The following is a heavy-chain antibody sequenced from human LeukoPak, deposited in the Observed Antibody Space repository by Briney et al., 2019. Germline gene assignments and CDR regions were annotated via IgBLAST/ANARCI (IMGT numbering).Heavy chain of an antibody. CDR2: IYYGGTS. D-gene: IGHD3-10*01. CDR1: GDSISSSGYY. J-gene: IGHJ5*02. CDR3: ARALLWFGERYNWFDP. Sequence: SETLSLTCTVSGDSISSSGYYWGWIRQSPAKGLEWIASIYYGGTSYYNPSLKSRVTISVDTSMNQFSLKLSSVTAADTAVYYCARALLWFGERYNWFDPWGQGTLVTVSS. V-gene: IGHV4-39*07.